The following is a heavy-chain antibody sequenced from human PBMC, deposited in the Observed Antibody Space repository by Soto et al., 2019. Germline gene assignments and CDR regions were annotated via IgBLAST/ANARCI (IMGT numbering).Heavy chain of an antibody. CDR2: IRSKAYGGTT. CDR3: TKAPDYYDSSGYYYFSPDAFDI. V-gene: IGHV3-49*03. CDR1: GFTFGDYA. J-gene: IGHJ3*02. D-gene: IGHD3-22*01. Sequence: GGSLRLSCTASGFTFGDYAMSWFRQAPGKGLEWVGFIRSKAYGGTTEYAASVKGRFTISRDDSKSIAYLQMNSLKTEDTAVYYCTKAPDYYDSSGYYYFSPDAFDIWGQGTMVTVSS.